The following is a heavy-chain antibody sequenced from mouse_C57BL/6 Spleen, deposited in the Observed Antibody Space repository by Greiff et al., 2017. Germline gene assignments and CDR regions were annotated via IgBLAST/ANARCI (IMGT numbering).Heavy chain of an antibody. J-gene: IGHJ1*03. D-gene: IGHD1-1*01. CDR2: ISRGGDYI. V-gene: IGHV5-9-1*02. CDR1: GFTFSSYA. Sequence: EVKLVESGEGLVKPGGSLKLSCAASGFTFSSYAMSWVRQTPEKRLEWVAYISRGGDYIYYADTVKGRFTISRDNARNTLYLQMSSLKSEDTAMYYCTRDYYGSSYWYFDVWGTGTTVTVSS. CDR3: TRDYYGSSYWYFDV.